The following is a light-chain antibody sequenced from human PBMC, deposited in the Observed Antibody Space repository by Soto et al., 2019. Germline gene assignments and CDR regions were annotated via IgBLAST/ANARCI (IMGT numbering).Light chain of an antibody. Sequence: EIVMTQSPATLSVSPGERATLSCRASQSVSSNLAWYQQKPGQAPRLLIYGASTRATGIPGRFSGSGSGTEFTLTISRLQSEDFAVYDCQQYNNWPETFDQGTKVEIK. V-gene: IGKV3-15*01. J-gene: IGKJ1*01. CDR3: QQYNNWPET. CDR2: GAS. CDR1: QSVSSN.